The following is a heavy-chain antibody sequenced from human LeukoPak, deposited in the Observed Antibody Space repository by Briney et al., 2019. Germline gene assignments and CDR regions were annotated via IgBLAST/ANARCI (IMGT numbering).Heavy chain of an antibody. CDR1: DASISSYY. J-gene: IGHJ4*02. CDR2: VYYSGST. V-gene: IGHV4-59*01. D-gene: IGHD1-26*01. CDR3: ASYRWLDF. Sequence: SETLSLTCTVSDASISSYYWSSIRQPPGKGLEWIGYVYYSGSTNYNPSLKSRVTMSVDTSKNQFSLNLRSVTAADTAVYYCASYRWLDFWSQGTLVTVSS.